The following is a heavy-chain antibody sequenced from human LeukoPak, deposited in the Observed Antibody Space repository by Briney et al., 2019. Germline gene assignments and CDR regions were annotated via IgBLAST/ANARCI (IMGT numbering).Heavy chain of an antibody. J-gene: IGHJ4*02. CDR1: GYTFTSYG. CDR3: ASGYCRTRGYCSGGSYAI. D-gene: IGHD2-15*01. CDR2: INTNTGNP. V-gene: IGHV7-4-1*02. Sequence: GASMKVSCKASGYTFTSYGISWVRQAPGQGLEWMGWINTNTGNPTYAQGFTGRFVFSLDTSVSTAYLQISSLKAEDTAVYYCASGYCRTRGYCSGGSYAIWGQGTLVTVSS.